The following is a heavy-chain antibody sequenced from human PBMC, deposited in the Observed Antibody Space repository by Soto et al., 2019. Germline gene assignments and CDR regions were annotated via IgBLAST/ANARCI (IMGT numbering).Heavy chain of an antibody. Sequence: PGGSLRLSCAASGFTFNMYWMHWVRQAPGEGLEWVSRISDDDSRTDYADSVKGRFTISRDNSKNTLYLQMNSLRAEDTAVYYCAREWFLEWLSRVRPSNTPEVVSSHGMDVWGQGTTVTVSS. V-gene: IGHV3-74*01. J-gene: IGHJ6*02. CDR1: GFTFNMYW. D-gene: IGHD3-3*01. CDR2: ISDDDSRT. CDR3: AREWFLEWLSRVRPSNTPEVVSSHGMDV.